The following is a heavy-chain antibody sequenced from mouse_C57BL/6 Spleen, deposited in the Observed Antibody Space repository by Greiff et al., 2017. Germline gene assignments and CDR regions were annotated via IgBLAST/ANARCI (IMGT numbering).Heavy chain of an antibody. CDR1: GYTFTDYE. J-gene: IGHJ3*01. Sequence: QVQLKESGAELVRPGASVTLSCKASGYTFTDYEMHWVKQTPVHGLEWIGAIDPETGGTAYNQKFKGKAILTADKSSSTAYMELRSLTSEDSAVYYCTRRYSSFADWGQGTLVTVSA. CDR2: IDPETGGT. CDR3: TRRYSSFAD. V-gene: IGHV1-15*01.